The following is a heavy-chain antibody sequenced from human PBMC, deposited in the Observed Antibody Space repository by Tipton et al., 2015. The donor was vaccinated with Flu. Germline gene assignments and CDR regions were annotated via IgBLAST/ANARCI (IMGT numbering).Heavy chain of an antibody. D-gene: IGHD3-10*02. Sequence: TLSLTCTISGSSISSRYYWAWIRQPPGKGLEWIGNVHQTGTTYYNPSLKSRLTISVDTSKNQFSLRLSSVTAADTAVYYCARHTGDSVRGVIDYWGQGTLVTVSS. CDR3: ARHTGDSVRGVIDY. V-gene: IGHV4-38-2*02. CDR1: GSSISSRYY. CDR2: VHQTGTT. J-gene: IGHJ4*02.